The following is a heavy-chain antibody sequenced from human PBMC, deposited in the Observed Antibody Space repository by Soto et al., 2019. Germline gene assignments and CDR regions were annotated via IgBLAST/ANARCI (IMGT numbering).Heavy chain of an antibody. Sequence: GGSLRLSCAASGFTVSSNYISWVRRAPGKGLEWVSVIQSGGGTYYADSVKVRFTISRDTSKNTVYLQMNSLRAEDTALYYCAGDIASATSVWGQGTLVTVSS. V-gene: IGHV3-66*01. J-gene: IGHJ4*02. CDR1: GFTVSSNY. CDR2: IQSGGGT. D-gene: IGHD2-21*01. CDR3: AGDIASATSV.